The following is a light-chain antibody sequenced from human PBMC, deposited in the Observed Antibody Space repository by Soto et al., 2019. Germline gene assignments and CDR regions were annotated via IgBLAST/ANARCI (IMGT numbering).Light chain of an antibody. CDR2: KAS. Sequence: DIQMTQSPSTLSASVGDGVTITCRASQSISNWLAWYQQKPGKAPKVLIYKASNLESGVPSRFSGSGSGTEFTLTISSLQPDDFATYYCQQYHIYSRTFGQGTKVEIK. CDR3: QQYHIYSRT. CDR1: QSISNW. J-gene: IGKJ1*01. V-gene: IGKV1-5*03.